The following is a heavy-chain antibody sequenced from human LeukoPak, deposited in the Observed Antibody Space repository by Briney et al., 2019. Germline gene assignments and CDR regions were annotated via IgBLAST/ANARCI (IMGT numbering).Heavy chain of an antibody. V-gene: IGHV3-23*01. Sequence: GGSLRLSCAASGFTFDDYAMHWVRQAPGKGLEWVSAISGSGGSTYYADSVKGRFTISRDNSKNTLYLQMNSLRAEDTAVYYCASTTWVLLWFGGFDYWGQGTLVTVSS. CDR1: GFTFDDYA. J-gene: IGHJ4*02. D-gene: IGHD3-10*01. CDR2: ISGSGGST. CDR3: ASTTWVLLWFGGFDY.